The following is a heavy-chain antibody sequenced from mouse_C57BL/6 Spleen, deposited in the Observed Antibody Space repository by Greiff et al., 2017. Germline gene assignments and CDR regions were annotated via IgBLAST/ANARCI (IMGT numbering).Heavy chain of an antibody. V-gene: IGHV1-69*01. D-gene: IGHD3-2*02. CDR3: AKSGDENAMDY. CDR2: IDPSDSYT. Sequence: QVQLQQPGAELVMPGASVKLSCKASGYTFTSYWMHWVKQRPGQGLEWIGEIDPSDSYTNYNQKFKGKSTLTVDKSSSTAYMQRSSLTSEDSAVYYCAKSGDENAMDYWGQGTSVTVSS. CDR1: GYTFTSYW. J-gene: IGHJ4*01.